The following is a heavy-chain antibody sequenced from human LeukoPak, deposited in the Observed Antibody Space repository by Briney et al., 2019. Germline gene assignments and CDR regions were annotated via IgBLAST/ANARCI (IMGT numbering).Heavy chain of an antibody. J-gene: IGHJ4*02. CDR3: ARDIATAGHFAFDY. D-gene: IGHD6-13*01. Sequence: GGSLRLSCAASGFIYSSYTMNWVRQGPAKGLEWVSSISTSSSYIHYADSVKGRFTISRDNAKNSLFLQMNSLRAEDTAVYYCARDIATAGHFAFDYWGQGTLVTVSS. CDR1: GFIYSSYT. V-gene: IGHV3-21*01. CDR2: ISTSSSYI.